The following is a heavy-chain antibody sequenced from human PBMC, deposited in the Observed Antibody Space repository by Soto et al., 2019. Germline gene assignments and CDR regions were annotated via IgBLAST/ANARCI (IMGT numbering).Heavy chain of an antibody. CDR3: ARLIRGYSYGHFDY. Sequence: PSQTLSLTCAVSGGSISSGSYYWSWIRQPPGKGLEWIGYIYYSGSTNYNPSLKSRVTISVDTSKNQFSLKLSSVTAADTAVYYCARLIRGYSYGHFDYCGQGTLVTVSS. J-gene: IGHJ4*02. CDR1: GGSISSGSYY. V-gene: IGHV4-61*01. D-gene: IGHD5-18*01. CDR2: IYYSGST.